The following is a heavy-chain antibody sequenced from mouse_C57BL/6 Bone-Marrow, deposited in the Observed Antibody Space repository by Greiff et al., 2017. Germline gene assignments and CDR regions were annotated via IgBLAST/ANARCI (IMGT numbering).Heavy chain of an antibody. D-gene: IGHD3-2*02. Sequence: VQLQQPGAELVKPGASVKLSCKASGYTFTSYWMHWVKQRPGQGLEWIGMIHPNSGSTNYNEKFKSKATLTVDKSSSTAYMQLSSLTSEDSAVYCCAIKGDRSGSYAMDYWGQGTSVTVSS. J-gene: IGHJ4*01. V-gene: IGHV1-64*01. CDR2: IHPNSGST. CDR1: GYTFTSYW. CDR3: AIKGDRSGSYAMDY.